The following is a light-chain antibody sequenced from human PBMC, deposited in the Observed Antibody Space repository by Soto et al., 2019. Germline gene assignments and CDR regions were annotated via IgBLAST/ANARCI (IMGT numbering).Light chain of an antibody. CDR2: DAS. CDR1: QDISSF. CDR3: QQHDDSSQDT. Sequence: DIQMTQSPSTLSASVGDRVTISCRASQDISSFLAWYQHKPGKAPKLLIYDASTLQSGVPSRFRGSGFGTDCTLIITGLPTDDFAPYCCQQHDDSSQDTFGKGTKVEIK. V-gene: IGKV1-5*01. J-gene: IGKJ2*01.